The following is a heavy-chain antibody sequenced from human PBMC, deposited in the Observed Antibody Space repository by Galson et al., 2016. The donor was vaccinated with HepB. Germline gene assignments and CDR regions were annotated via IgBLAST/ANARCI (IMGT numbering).Heavy chain of an antibody. J-gene: IGHJ5*02. CDR1: GGSIGRGDYY. Sequence: TLSLTCSVSGGSIGRGDYYWSWIRQFPGKGLEWIGYIYYSGSTYFNPSLKSRLSMSVDASKNQFSLQLTSVTAADTAMYYCARGKTQGDWVDPWGQGTLVTVSS. CDR2: IYYSGST. D-gene: IGHD3-16*01. CDR3: ARGKTQGDWVDP. V-gene: IGHV4-30-4*08.